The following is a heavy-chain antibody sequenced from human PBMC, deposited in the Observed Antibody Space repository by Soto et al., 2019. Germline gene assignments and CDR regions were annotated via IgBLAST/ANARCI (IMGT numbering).Heavy chain of an antibody. J-gene: IGHJ6*02. CDR1: GDSISSADYY. D-gene: IGHD1-1*01. CDR3: ARDLWVEPELYYYGMDV. CDR2: IFYSGTT. Sequence: SETLSLTCTVSGDSISSADYYWSWIRQTPGKGLEWIGHIFYSGTTYYNPSLKSRLTISVDTSKNHFSLRLTSVTAADTAVYYCARDLWVEPELYYYGMDVWGQGTTVS. V-gene: IGHV4-30-4*01.